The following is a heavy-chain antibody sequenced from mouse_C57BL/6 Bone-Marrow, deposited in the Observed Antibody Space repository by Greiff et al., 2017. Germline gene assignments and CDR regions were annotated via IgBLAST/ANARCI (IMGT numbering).Heavy chain of an antibody. CDR3: TTHDYDVAWFAY. CDR2: IDPENGDT. Sequence: LQQSGAELVRPGASVKLSCTASGFNIKDDYMHWVKQRPEQGLEWIGWIDPENGDTEYASKFQGKATITADTSSNTAYLQLSSLTSEDTAVYYCTTHDYDVAWFAYWGQGTLVTVSA. V-gene: IGHV14-4*01. J-gene: IGHJ3*01. CDR1: GFNIKDDY. D-gene: IGHD2-4*01.